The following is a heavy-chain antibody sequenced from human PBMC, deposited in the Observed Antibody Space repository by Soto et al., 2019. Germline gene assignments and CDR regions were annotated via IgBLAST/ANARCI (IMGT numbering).Heavy chain of an antibody. V-gene: IGHV1-69*12. Sequence: QVQLVQSGAEVKKPGSSVKVSCKASGGTFSSYAISWVRQAPGQGLEWMGGIIPIFGTANYAQKFQGRVTITADESMSTVYMELSSLRSEDTAVYYCARDGGVYDYSPFDYWGQGTLVTVSS. J-gene: IGHJ4*02. CDR1: GGTFSSYA. CDR2: IIPIFGTA. D-gene: IGHD4-4*01. CDR3: ARDGGVYDYSPFDY.